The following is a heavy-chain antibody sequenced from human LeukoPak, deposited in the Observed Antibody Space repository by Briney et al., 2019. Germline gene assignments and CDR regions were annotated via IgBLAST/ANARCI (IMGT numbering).Heavy chain of an antibody. CDR1: GGSFSGYY. CDR2: INHSGST. J-gene: IGHJ5*02. CDR3: ARFSRFTGYNWFDP. Sequence: SETLSLTCAVYGGSFSGYYWSWIRQPPGKGLEWIGEINHSGSTNYSPSLKSRVTISVDTSKNQFSLKLSSVTAADTAVYYCARFSRFTGYNWFDPWGQGTLVTVSS. D-gene: IGHD3-3*01. V-gene: IGHV4-34*01.